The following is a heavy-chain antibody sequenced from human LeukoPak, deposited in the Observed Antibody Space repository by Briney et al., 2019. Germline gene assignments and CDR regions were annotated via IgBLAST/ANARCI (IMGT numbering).Heavy chain of an antibody. CDR3: ARTAAGLAIGDYYYGMDV. CDR1: GGSLSGYY. J-gene: IGHJ6*04. V-gene: IGHV4-34*01. CDR2: INHSGST. Sequence: SETLSLTCAVYGGSLSGYYWSWIHQPPGKGLEWIGEINHSGSTNYNPSLKSRVTISVDTSKNQFSLKLSSVTAADTAVYYCARTAAGLAIGDYYYGMDVWGKGTTVTVSS. D-gene: IGHD6-13*01.